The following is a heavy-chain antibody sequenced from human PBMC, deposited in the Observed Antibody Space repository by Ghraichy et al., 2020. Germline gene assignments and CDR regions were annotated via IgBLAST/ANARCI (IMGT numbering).Heavy chain of an antibody. D-gene: IGHD3-22*01. CDR2: VKQDGSER. V-gene: IGHV3-7*03. CDR3: AQNYYDTSGCISH. CDR1: GFTFSTYW. Sequence: GESLNISCAASGFTFSTYWMTWVRQAPGKGLEWVANVKQDGSERYYVDSVKGRFTISRDNAKISLYLQMNSLRAEDTAVYYCAQNYYDTSGCISHWGQGTRVTVSS. J-gene: IGHJ4*02.